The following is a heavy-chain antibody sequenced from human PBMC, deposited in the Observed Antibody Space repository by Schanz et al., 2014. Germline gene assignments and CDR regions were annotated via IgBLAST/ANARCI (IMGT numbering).Heavy chain of an antibody. CDR1: GFTFSSYA. J-gene: IGHJ4*02. CDR2: MSYDGSNK. D-gene: IGHD6-13*01. V-gene: IGHV3-30-3*01. CDR3: ARLDSSSWYPRY. Sequence: QGQLVESGGGVVQPGRSLRLSCAASGFTFSSYAMHWVRQAPGKGLEWVAVMSYDGSNKYYADSVKGRFTISRDTPKNTLYVQMSSLRAEDTAVYYCARLDSSSWYPRYWGQGTLVTVSS.